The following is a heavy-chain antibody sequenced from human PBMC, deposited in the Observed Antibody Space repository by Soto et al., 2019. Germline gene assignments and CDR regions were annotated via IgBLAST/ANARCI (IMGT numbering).Heavy chain of an antibody. D-gene: IGHD3-22*01. CDR3: ARVGDSGYYWYFDY. J-gene: IGHJ4*02. Sequence: PSETLSLTCTVFGGSIDSYYWSWIRQAPGKGLEWIGHISDSGTTNYNPSLKSRVTMSVDTSKNQLSLKLTSVTAADTAVYYCARVGDSGYYWYFDYWGQGALVTVSS. CDR2: ISDSGTT. CDR1: GGSIDSYY. V-gene: IGHV4-59*12.